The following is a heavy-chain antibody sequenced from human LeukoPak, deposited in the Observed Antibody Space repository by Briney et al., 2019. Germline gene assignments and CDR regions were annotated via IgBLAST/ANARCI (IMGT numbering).Heavy chain of an antibody. D-gene: IGHD6-19*01. Sequence: ASVKVSCKASGYTFTGYYMHWVRQAPGQGLEWMGWINPNSGGTNYAQKFQGRVTMTRDTSISTAYMELRSLRSDDTAVYYCARWGRDSSGWYGDYWGQGTLVTVSS. CDR2: INPNSGGT. V-gene: IGHV1-2*02. CDR3: ARWGRDSSGWYGDY. CDR1: GYTFTGYY. J-gene: IGHJ4*02.